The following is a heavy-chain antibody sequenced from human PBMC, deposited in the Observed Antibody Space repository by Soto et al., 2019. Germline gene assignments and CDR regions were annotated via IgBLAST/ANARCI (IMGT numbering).Heavy chain of an antibody. CDR1: GFTFSSYA. CDR2: ISYDGSNK. J-gene: IGHJ4*02. D-gene: IGHD4-17*01. CDR3: ARDPNYGDD. Sequence: QVQLVESGGGVVQPGRSLRLSCAASGFTFSSYAMHWVRQAPGKGLEWVAVISYDGSNKYYADSVKGRFTISRDNSKNTLYLQMNSLRAEDTAVYYCARDPNYGDDWGKGTLVTVSS. V-gene: IGHV3-30-3*01.